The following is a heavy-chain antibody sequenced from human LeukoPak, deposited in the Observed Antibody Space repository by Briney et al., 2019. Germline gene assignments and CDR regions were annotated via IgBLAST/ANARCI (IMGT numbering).Heavy chain of an antibody. D-gene: IGHD6-13*01. J-gene: IGHJ4*02. CDR2: IHPSGST. CDR3: ARGPDAAKQGY. CDR1: GASFSDYY. V-gene: IGHV4-34*01. Sequence: PSETLSLTCGFYGASFSDYYWNWLRQPPGKGLEWIGEIHPSGSTTYNPALQSRVTISLDTSKNQFSLKLNSVTAADTAVYYCARGPDAAKQGYWGQGTLVTVSS.